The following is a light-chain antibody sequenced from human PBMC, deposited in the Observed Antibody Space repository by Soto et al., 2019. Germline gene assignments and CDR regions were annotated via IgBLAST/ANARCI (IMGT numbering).Light chain of an antibody. CDR3: SSYAGSNNFVV. V-gene: IGLV2-8*01. CDR2: EVS. J-gene: IGLJ2*01. CDR1: SSDVSGYNY. Sequence: QSALTQPPSASGSPGQSVTISCTGTSSDVSGYNYVSWYQQHPGKAPKLMIYEVSKRPSGVPDRFSGSKSGNTASLTVSGLQAEDEADYYCSSYAGSNNFVVFGGGTTLTVL.